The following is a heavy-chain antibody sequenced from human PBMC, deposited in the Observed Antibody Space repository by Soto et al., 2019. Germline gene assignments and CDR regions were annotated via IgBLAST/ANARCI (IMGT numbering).Heavy chain of an antibody. Sequence: QVQLVESGRGVVQPGRSLRLSCAASGFTFNIYAIHWVRQAPGKGLEWVAVISYEGSNKYYADSVKGRVTIPRDNSKNTVDLQMSSLRAEDTAMYYCARTLFRTTVVTPSDSWGQGTLVTVSS. D-gene: IGHD2-21*02. V-gene: IGHV3-30-3*01. J-gene: IGHJ4*02. CDR2: ISYEGSNK. CDR1: GFTFNIYA. CDR3: ARTLFRTTVVTPSDS.